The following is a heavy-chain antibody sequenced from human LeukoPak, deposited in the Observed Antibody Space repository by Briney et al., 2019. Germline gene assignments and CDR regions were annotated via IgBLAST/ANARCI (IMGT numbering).Heavy chain of an antibody. CDR2: ISSSSSYI. V-gene: IGHV3-21*04. J-gene: IGHJ4*02. CDR1: GFTFSSYS. D-gene: IGHD1-26*01. CDR3: AKGRKWELPLDY. Sequence: PGGSLRLSCAASGFTFSSYSMNWVRQAPGKGLEWVSSISSSSSYIYYADSVKDRFTISRDNAKNSLYLQMNSLRAEDTAVYYCAKGRKWELPLDYWGQGKLVTVSS.